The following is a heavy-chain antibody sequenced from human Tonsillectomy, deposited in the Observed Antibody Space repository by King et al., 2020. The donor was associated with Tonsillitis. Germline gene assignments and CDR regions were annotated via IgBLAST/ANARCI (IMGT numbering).Heavy chain of an antibody. D-gene: IGHD3-10*01. CDR1: GGSFSGYY. V-gene: IGHV4-34*01. CDR3: ARDMVRGVSMDV. Sequence: HVQLQQWGAGLLKPSETLSLTCAVYGGSFSGYYWSWIRQPPGKGLEWIGEINHSGSTNYNPSLKSRVTISVDTSKNQFSLKLSSVTAADMAVYYCARDMVRGVSMDVWGKGTTVTVSS. J-gene: IGHJ6*03. CDR2: INHSGST.